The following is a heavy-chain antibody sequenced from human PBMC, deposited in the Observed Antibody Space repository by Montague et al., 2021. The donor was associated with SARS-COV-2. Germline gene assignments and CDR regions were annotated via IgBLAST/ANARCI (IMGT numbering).Heavy chain of an antibody. D-gene: IGHD3-9*01. V-gene: IGHV2-70*11. CDR2: IDWDDDK. CDR1: GFSRSTSGLC. J-gene: IGHJ6*02. Sequence: PALVKPTQTLTLTCTFPGFSRSTSGLCVSWIRQPPGKALEWLARIDWDDDKYYSTSLKTRLTISKDTSKNQVVLTMTNMDPVDTATYYCARRTYDILTGYDYGMDVWGQGTTVTVSS. CDR3: ARRTYDILTGYDYGMDV.